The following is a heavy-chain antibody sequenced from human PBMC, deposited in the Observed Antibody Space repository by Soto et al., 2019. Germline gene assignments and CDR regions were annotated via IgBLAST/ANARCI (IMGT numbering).Heavy chain of an antibody. V-gene: IGHV3-33*01. Sequence: GGSLRLSCAASGFTFSSYGMHWVRQAPGKGLEWVAVIWYDGSNKYHADSVKGRFTISRDNSKNTLYLQMNSLRAEDTAMYYCARLVGYSSRPPLDYWGQGTLVTVSS. CDR3: ARLVGYSSRPPLDY. CDR1: GFTFSSYG. D-gene: IGHD6-13*01. J-gene: IGHJ4*02. CDR2: IWYDGSNK.